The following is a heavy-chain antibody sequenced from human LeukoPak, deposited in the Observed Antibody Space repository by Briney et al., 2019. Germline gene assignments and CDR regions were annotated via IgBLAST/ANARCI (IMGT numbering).Heavy chain of an antibody. J-gene: IGHJ4*02. CDR1: GGSISSGGYY. CDR2: IYYSGST. D-gene: IGHD3/OR15-3a*01. CDR3: ARGRGLDSDFDY. Sequence: SQTLSLTCTVSGGSISSGGYYWSWIRQHPGKGLEWIGCIYYSGSTYYNPSLKSRVTISVDTSKNQFSLKLSSVTAADTAVYYCARGRGLDSDFDYWGQGTLVTVSS. V-gene: IGHV4-31*03.